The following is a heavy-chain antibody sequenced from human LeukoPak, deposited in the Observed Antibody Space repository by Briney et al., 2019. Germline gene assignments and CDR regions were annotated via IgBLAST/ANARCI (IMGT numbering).Heavy chain of an antibody. CDR1: GGFISGRC. J-gene: IGHJ1*01. CDR2: IFTTGST. CDR3: ARDGVPLTNLVARPFHP. V-gene: IGHV4-4*07. Sequence: ASETLSLTCTVSGGFISGRCWSWIRQPAGKGLEWVGRIFTTGSTNYNPSLKSRVTMSIDTSKNQFSLKMTSVTAADTAVYYCARDGVPLTNLVARPFHPWGQGTLVTVSS. D-gene: IGHD1-14*01.